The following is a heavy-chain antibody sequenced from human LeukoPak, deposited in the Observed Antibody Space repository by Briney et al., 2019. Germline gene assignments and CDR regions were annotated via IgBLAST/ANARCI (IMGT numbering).Heavy chain of an antibody. CDR1: GGSISTYY. V-gene: IGHV4-59*01. J-gene: IGHJ6*02. CDR3: ARSYYTSGSYYYHGMDV. D-gene: IGHD3-10*01. CDR2: IYRSGST. Sequence: SSETLSLTCTVSGGSISTYYWSWIRQPPGRGLEWIGYIYRSGSTDYNPALESRATISIDTSKNQFSLRLSSVTAADKAVYYCARSYYTSGSYYYHGMDVWGQGTTVTVSS.